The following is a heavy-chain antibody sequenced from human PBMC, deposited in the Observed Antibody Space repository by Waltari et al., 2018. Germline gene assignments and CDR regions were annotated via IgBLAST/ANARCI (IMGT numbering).Heavy chain of an antibody. V-gene: IGHV1-8*03. CDR1: AYSFTDFD. CDR2: LSPHNGNS. J-gene: IGHJ6*03. D-gene: IGHD6-6*01. CDR3: ARTTAARRTHYYYMDV. Sequence: QVQLVQSGAEVKKPGASVKVSCRASAYSFTDFDINWVRQAPGQGLEWMGWLSPHNGNSGYAPQFHGRVAISGDTAITTAYMELSSLTSDDTAVYYCARTTAARRTHYYYMDVWGEGTTVTISS.